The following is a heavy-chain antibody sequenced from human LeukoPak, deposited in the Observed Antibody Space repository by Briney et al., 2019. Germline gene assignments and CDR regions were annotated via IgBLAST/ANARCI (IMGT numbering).Heavy chain of an antibody. CDR1: GFTFSSYG. CDR3: AKDLWQLALGY. CDR2: ISYDGSNK. Sequence: TGGSLRLSCAASGFTFSSYGMHWVRQAPGKGLEWVAVISYDGSNKYYADSVKGRFTISRDNSKNTLYLQMNSLRAEDTAEYYCAKDLWQLALGYWGQGTLVTVSS. J-gene: IGHJ4*02. D-gene: IGHD6-6*01. V-gene: IGHV3-30*18.